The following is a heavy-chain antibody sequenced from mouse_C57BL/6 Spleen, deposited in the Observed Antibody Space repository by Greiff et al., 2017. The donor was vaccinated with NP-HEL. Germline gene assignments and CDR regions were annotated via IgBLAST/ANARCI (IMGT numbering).Heavy chain of an antibody. CDR3: ARREGYDGFDY. Sequence: QVHVKQSGAELVKPGASVKISCKASGYAFSSYWMNWVKQRPGKGLEWIGQIYPGDGDTNYNGKFKGKATLTADKSSSTAYMQLSSLTSEDSAVYFCARREGYDGFDYWGQGTTLTVSS. J-gene: IGHJ2*01. D-gene: IGHD2-2*01. CDR1: GYAFSSYW. V-gene: IGHV1-80*01. CDR2: IYPGDGDT.